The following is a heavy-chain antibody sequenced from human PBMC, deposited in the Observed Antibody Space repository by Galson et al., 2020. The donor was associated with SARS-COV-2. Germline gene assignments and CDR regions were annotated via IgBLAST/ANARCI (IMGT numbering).Heavy chain of an antibody. CDR2: IYTSGST. D-gene: IGHD2-15*01. J-gene: IGHJ5*02. CDR3: ARAALSQYCSGGSCGWFDP. CDR1: GGSISSGSYY. V-gene: IGHV4-61*02. Sequence: SETLSLTCTVSGGSISSGSYYWSWIRQPAGKGLEWIGRIYTSGSTNYNPSLKSRVTISVDTSKNQFSLKLSSVTAADTAVYYCARAALSQYCSGGSCGWFDPWGQGTLVTVSS.